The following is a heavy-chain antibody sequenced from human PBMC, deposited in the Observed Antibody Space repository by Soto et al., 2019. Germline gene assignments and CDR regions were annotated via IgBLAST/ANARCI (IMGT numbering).Heavy chain of an antibody. Sequence: QLHLQESGPGMVKPSETLSLTCTVTCVSIGTSGDYWGCFRQPPGKGLEWIGSVYRTGSVYYNPSLYNPYLESRLSITVDTSKNQFSLQLRSVTAADTAVYYCVDVFTGSTFGYWGQGTLVTVSS. J-gene: IGHJ4*02. V-gene: IGHV4-39*01. CDR2: VYRTGSV. CDR1: CVSIGTSGDY. CDR3: VDVFTGSTFGY. D-gene: IGHD3-9*01.